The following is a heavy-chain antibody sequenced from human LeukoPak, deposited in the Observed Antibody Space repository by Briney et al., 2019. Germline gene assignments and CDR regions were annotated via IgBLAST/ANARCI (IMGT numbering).Heavy chain of an antibody. V-gene: IGHV1-18*04. J-gene: IGHJ4*02. Sequence: SVNVSCKASRYTFTGYYMHWVRQAPGQGLEWMGWISAYNGNTNYAQKLQARVTRTTDTSTSTAYMELRSLRSDDTAVYYCARAGRGYSYGLIDYWGQGSLVSVCS. D-gene: IGHD5-18*01. CDR2: ISAYNGNT. CDR3: ARAGRGYSYGLIDY. CDR1: RYTFTGYY.